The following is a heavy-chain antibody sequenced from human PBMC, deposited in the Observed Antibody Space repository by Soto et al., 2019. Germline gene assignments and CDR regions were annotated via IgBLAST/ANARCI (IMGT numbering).Heavy chain of an antibody. Sequence: EVQLVESGGGWVWRGGSLRLSCAASGFTLGSYWMNWVRQPPGKGLEWVANIKVDGSEQYYADSVKGRFTISRDNTNNSLYLQMHSLTDGDTAMYYCARAPHGMDVWGRGTTVTVSS. CDR1: GFTLGSYW. V-gene: IGHV3-7*03. CDR3: ARAPHGMDV. CDR2: IKVDGSEQ. J-gene: IGHJ6*02.